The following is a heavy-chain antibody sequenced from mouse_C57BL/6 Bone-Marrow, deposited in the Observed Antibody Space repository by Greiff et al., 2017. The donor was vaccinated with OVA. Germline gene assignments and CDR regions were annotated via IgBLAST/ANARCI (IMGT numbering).Heavy chain of an antibody. CDR2: IDPENGDT. CDR1: GFNIKDDY. J-gene: IGHJ4*01. CDR3: TRTGSYAMDY. D-gene: IGHD4-1*01. Sequence: VQLQQSGAELVRPGASVKLSCTASGFNIKDDYMHWVKQRPEQGLEWIGWIDPENGDTEYASKFQGKATITADTSSNTAYLQLSSLTSEDTAVYYCTRTGSYAMDYWGQGTSVTVSS. V-gene: IGHV14-4*01.